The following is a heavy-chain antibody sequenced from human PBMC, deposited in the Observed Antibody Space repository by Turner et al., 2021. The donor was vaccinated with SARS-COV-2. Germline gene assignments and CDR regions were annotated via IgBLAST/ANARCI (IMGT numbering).Heavy chain of an antibody. CDR3: TPLDYSDF. J-gene: IGHJ4*02. V-gene: IGHV3-15*01. CDR2: SNSGSEGGAT. CDR1: GLTFTNAW. Sequence: EVQLVESGGGLVKPGGSFRLSGAVPGLTFTNAWMSWGRQAPGEGREWVGRSNSGSEGGATDYAAPVKGRFTISRDDSKNMLYLEMNSLKIEDTGVYYCTPLDYSDFWGQGTLVTVSS.